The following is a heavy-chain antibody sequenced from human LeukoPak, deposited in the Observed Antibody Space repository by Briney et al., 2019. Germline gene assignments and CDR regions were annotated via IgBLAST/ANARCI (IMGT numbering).Heavy chain of an antibody. CDR1: GSTLSSYA. V-gene: IGHV3-23*01. CDR3: AKDLDHYDFWSGHYSPFDY. CDR2: ISGSGGST. J-gene: IGHJ4*02. Sequence: GGSLRLSCAASGSTLSSYAMSWVRQAPGKGLEWVSAISGSGGSTYYADSVKGRFTISRDNSKNTLYLQMNSLRAEDTAVYYCAKDLDHYDFWSGHYSPFDYWGQGTLVIVSS. D-gene: IGHD3-3*01.